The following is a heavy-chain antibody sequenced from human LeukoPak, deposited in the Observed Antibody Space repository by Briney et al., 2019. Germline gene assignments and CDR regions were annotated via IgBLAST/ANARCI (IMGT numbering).Heavy chain of an antibody. D-gene: IGHD2-2*03. CDR1: GYTFTSYD. CDR2: MNPNSGNT. Sequence: ASVKVSCKASGYTFTSYDINWVRQAPGQGLEWMGWMNPNSGNTGYAQKFQGRVTITRNTSISTAYMELSSLRSEDTAVYYCARGGYCSSTSCLLNWFDPWGQGTLVTVSS. V-gene: IGHV1-8*03. J-gene: IGHJ5*02. CDR3: ARGGYCSSTSCLLNWFDP.